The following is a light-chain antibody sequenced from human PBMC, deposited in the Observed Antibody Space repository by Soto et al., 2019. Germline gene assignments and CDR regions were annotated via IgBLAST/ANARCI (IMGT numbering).Light chain of an antibody. Sequence: EVVMTQSPGTLSLSPGERATLSCRASQSVSNNYLAWYQQRPGHAPRLLIYGASKRATGIPDKFSGSGSGTDFTVSVNRLEPEDVAVYYCQRYGSTPYTVGQGTKLEIE. J-gene: IGKJ2*01. CDR2: GAS. V-gene: IGKV3-20*01. CDR1: QSVSNNY. CDR3: QRYGSTPYT.